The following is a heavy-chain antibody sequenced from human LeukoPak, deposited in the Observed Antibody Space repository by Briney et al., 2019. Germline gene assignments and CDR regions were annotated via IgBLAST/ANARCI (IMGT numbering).Heavy chain of an antibody. CDR1: GYTFTGYY. Sequence: ASVTVSCTASGYTFTGYYMHWVRQAPGQGLEWMGWINPNSGGTNYAQKFQGRVTMTRDTSISTAYMELSRLRSDDTAVYYCARDLSRWFGEETQTNWFDPWGQGTLVTVSS. CDR3: ARDLSRWFGEETQTNWFDP. J-gene: IGHJ5*02. D-gene: IGHD3-10*01. V-gene: IGHV1-2*02. CDR2: INPNSGGT.